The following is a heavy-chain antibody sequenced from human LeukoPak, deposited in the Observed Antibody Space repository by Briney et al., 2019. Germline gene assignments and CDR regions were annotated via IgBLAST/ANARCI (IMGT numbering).Heavy chain of an antibody. CDR2: ISSSGSTI. Sequence: GGCLRLTCAASGFTFSSYEMKWVRQAAGKGLEWVSYISSSGSTIYYADSVKGRFTISRDNAKNSLYLQMNSLRAEDTAVYYCARDDVAIVATIHWGQGTLVTVSS. J-gene: IGHJ4*02. V-gene: IGHV3-48*03. CDR3: ARDDVAIVATIH. D-gene: IGHD5-12*01. CDR1: GFTFSSYE.